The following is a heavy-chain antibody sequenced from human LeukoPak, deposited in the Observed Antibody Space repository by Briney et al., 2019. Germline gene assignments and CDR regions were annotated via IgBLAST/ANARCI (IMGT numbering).Heavy chain of an antibody. CDR2: ISSNGGST. CDR1: GFTFSGYA. Sequence: GGSLRLSCAASGFTFSGYAMHWVRQAPGKGLEYVSAISSNGGSTYYANSVKGRFTISRDNSKNTLYLQMGSLRAEDTAVYYCAKAIYDSSGYYLENWGQGTLVTVSS. J-gene: IGHJ4*02. D-gene: IGHD3-22*01. CDR3: AKAIYDSSGYYLEN. V-gene: IGHV3-64*01.